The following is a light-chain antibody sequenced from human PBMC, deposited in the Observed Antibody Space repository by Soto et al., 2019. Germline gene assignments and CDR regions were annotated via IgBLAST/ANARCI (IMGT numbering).Light chain of an antibody. CDR2: EGS. V-gene: IGKV3-11*01. CDR1: QSVSSY. J-gene: IGKJ4*01. Sequence: DIVLTQSPATLSLSPGQTATLSCRASQSVSSYLAWYQQKAGQAPRLLIYEGSNRATGIPTRFSGSGSGTDFTLTISGLEPEDFAVYYCQQYNSWPLTFGGGTKVDI. CDR3: QQYNSWPLT.